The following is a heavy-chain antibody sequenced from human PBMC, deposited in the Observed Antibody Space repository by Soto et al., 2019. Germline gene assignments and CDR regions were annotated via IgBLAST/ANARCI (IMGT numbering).Heavy chain of an antibody. Sequence: QVQLVESGGGVVQPGRSLRLSCAASGFTFSSYGMHWVRQAPGKGLEWVAVIWYDGSNKYYADSVKGRFTISRDNSKNTLYLQMNSLRAEDTAVYYCAREGHGPAVAGAIRDYGMDVWGQGTTVTVSS. CDR1: GFTFSSYG. V-gene: IGHV3-33*01. CDR3: AREGHGPAVAGAIRDYGMDV. CDR2: IWYDGSNK. D-gene: IGHD6-19*01. J-gene: IGHJ6*02.